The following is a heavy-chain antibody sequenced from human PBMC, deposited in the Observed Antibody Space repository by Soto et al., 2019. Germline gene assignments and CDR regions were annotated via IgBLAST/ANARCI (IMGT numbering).Heavy chain of an antibody. D-gene: IGHD4-17*01. Sequence: GESLKISCAASGFTFSNAWMSWVRQAPGKGLEWVGRIKSKTDGGTTDYAAPVKGRFTISRDDSKNTLYLQMNSLKTEDTAVYHCTTDLYGDYFGKDYWGQGTLVTVSS. J-gene: IGHJ4*02. CDR2: IKSKTDGGTT. CDR1: GFTFSNAW. V-gene: IGHV3-15*01. CDR3: TTDLYGDYFGKDY.